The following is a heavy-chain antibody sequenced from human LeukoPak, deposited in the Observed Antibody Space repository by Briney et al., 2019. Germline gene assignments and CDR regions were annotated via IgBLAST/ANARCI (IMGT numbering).Heavy chain of an antibody. CDR3: ASSSGSYYLTSDY. V-gene: IGHV1-69*13. CDR2: IIPIFGTA. Sequence: SVKVSCKASGGTFSSYAISWVRQAPGQGLEWMGGIIPIFGTANYAQKFQGRVTITADESTSTAYTELSSLRSEDTAVYYCASSSGSYYLTSDYWGQGTLVTVSS. J-gene: IGHJ4*02. D-gene: IGHD1-26*01. CDR1: GGTFSSYA.